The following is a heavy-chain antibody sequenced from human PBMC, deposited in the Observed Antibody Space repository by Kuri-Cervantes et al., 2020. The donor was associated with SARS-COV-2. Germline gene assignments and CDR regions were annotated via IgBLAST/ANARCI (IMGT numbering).Heavy chain of an antibody. V-gene: IGHV3-7*04. D-gene: IGHD3-16*01. CDR2: IMQDGREK. J-gene: IGHJ4*02. CDR1: GFTFSSYW. CDR3: AREPGGTFDY. Sequence: GESLEIPCAAPGFTFSSYWLSWVRQAPGKGLEGVANIMQDGREKYYVDSVKGRFTISRDNAKNALYLQMNSLRAEDTAVYYCAREPGGTFDYWGQGTLVTVSS.